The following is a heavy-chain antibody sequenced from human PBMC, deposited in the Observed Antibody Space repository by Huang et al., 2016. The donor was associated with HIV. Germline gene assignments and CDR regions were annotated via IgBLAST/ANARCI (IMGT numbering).Heavy chain of an antibody. CDR1: GGFFRDYY. CDR3: ARGGYRYSYGYFSSTWPIDY. V-gene: IGHV4-34*01. Sequence: QVQLQQWGAGLLKPSETLSLTCAVYGGFFRDYYWSWIRQPPGKGLEGIGEINHSGSTNYNPSLKIRVTISVDTCKNQFSLKLSSVSAADTAVYYCARGGYRYSYGYFSSTWPIDYWGQGTLVTVSS. D-gene: IGHD5-18*01. J-gene: IGHJ4*02. CDR2: INHSGST.